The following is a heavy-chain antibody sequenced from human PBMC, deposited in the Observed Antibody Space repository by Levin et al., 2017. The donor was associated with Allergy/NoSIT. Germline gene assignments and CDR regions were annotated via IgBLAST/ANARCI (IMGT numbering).Heavy chain of an antibody. J-gene: IGHJ4*02. Sequence: SQTLSLTCAVYGGSFSGYYWSWIRQPPGKGLEWIGEINHSGSTNYNPSLKSRVTISVDTSKNQFSLKLSSVTAADTAVYYCASSRAVAGTTPATLGDYWGQGTLVTVSS. CDR1: GGSFSGYY. D-gene: IGHD6-19*01. V-gene: IGHV4-34*01. CDR2: INHSGST. CDR3: ASSRAVAGTTPATLGDY.